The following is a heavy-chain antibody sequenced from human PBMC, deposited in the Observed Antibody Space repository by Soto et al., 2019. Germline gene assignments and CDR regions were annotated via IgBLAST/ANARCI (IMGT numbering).Heavy chain of an antibody. Sequence: EVQLLESGGGLVQPGGSLRLSCAASGFTFSSYAMNWVRQAPGKGLEWDSVISGSGGSTYYADSVKGRFTISRDNSKNTLYLQMNSLRAEDTAVYYCAKRTVGWYFDLWGRGTLVTVSP. CDR2: ISGSGGST. V-gene: IGHV3-23*01. CDR1: GFTFSSYA. CDR3: AKRTVGWYFDL. J-gene: IGHJ2*01. D-gene: IGHD4-17*01.